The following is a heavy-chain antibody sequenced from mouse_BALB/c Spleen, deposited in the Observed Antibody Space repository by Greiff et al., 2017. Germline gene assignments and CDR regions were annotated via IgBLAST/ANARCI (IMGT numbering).Heavy chain of an antibody. J-gene: IGHJ4*01. V-gene: IGHV1S135*01. CDR2: IDPFNGGT. D-gene: IGHD2-4*01. CDR3: AKDYDYAMDY. Sequence: EVQLQQSGPELMKPGASVKISCKASGYSFTSYYMHWVKQSHGKSLEWIGYIDPFNGGTSYNQKFKGKATLTVDKSSSTAYMHLSSLTSEDSAVYYCAKDYDYAMDYWGQGTSVTVSS. CDR1: GYSFTSYY.